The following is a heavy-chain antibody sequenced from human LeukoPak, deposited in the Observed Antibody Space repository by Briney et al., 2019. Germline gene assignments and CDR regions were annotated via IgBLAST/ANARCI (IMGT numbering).Heavy chain of an antibody. Sequence: PGGSLRLSCAASGFTFSGSAMHWVRQASGKGLEWVGRIRSKANSYASAYAASVKGRFTISRDDSKSRAYLQMNSLKTEDTAVYYCTRFEVVGPWGQGTLVTVSS. D-gene: IGHD3-3*01. V-gene: IGHV3-73*01. CDR1: GFTFSGSA. CDR3: TRFEVVGP. J-gene: IGHJ4*02. CDR2: IRSKANSYAS.